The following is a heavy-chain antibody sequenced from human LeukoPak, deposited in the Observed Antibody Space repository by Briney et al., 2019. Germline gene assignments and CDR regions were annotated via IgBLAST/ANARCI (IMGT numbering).Heavy chain of an antibody. J-gene: IGHJ4*02. CDR1: GYTFTSYA. V-gene: IGHV7-4-1*02. CDR2: INTNTGNP. D-gene: IGHD5-18*01. CDR3: ARDGLVDTAMDDRLIDY. Sequence: ASVKVSCKASGYTFTSYAMNWVRQAPGQGLEWMGWINTNTGNPTYAQGFTGRFVSSLDTSVSTAYLQISSLKAEDTAVYYCARDGLVDTAMDDRLIDYWGQGTLVTVSS.